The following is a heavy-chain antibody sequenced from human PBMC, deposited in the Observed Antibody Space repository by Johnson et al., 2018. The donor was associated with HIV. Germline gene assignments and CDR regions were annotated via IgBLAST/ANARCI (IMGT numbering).Heavy chain of an antibody. Sequence: QVQLVESGGGVVQPGRSLRLSCAASGFTFSSYAMHWVRQAPGKGLEWVAVISYDGSNKYYADSVKGRFTISSENAKNSLYLQMNSLRAGDTAVYYCAKDTGIAARPGPYAFDIWGQGTMVTVSS. CDR2: ISYDGSNK. CDR1: GFTFSSYA. CDR3: AKDTGIAARPGPYAFDI. J-gene: IGHJ3*02. D-gene: IGHD6-6*01. V-gene: IGHV3-30*14.